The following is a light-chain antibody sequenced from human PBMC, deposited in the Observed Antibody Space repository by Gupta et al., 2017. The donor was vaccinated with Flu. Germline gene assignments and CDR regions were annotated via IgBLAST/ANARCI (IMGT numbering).Light chain of an antibody. J-gene: IGKJ4*01. V-gene: IGKV1-17*01. Sequence: TSSLSASVGDRVTITCRSSQGIRNDLGWFQQRPGKAPKRLIYTASSLQSGVPSRFSGSGSGTEFTLTISSLQPDDFATYYCLQHKRDPLTFGGGTKVEIK. CDR1: QGIRND. CDR3: LQHKRDPLT. CDR2: TAS.